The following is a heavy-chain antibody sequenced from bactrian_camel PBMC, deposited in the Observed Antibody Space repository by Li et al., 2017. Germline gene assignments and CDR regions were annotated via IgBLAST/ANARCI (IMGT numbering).Heavy chain of an antibody. Sequence: VQLVESGGGLAQPGGSLRLSCEASGFTFSTNDMNWVRQAPGKGLEWVSSISTDGSTSYADSVKGRFTISKDNSKNTAYLQLNNLKTEDTAVYFCATPSGSGWGQGTQVTVS. CDR1: GFTFSTND. CDR3: ATPSGSG. D-gene: IGHD6*01. V-gene: IGHV3S40*01. CDR2: ISTDGST. J-gene: IGHJ4*01.